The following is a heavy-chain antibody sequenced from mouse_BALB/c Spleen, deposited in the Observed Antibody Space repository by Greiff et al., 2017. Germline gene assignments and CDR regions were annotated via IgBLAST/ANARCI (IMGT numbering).Heavy chain of an antibody. CDR3: ARDKANWDGAMDY. J-gene: IGHJ4*01. D-gene: IGHD4-1*01. Sequence: EVQGVESGGGLVQPGGSLRLSCATSGFTFTDYYMSWVRQPPGKALEWLGFIRNKANGYTTEYSASVKGRFTISRDNSQSILYLQMNTLRAEDSATYYCARDKANWDGAMDYWGQGTSVTVSS. CDR1: GFTFTDYY. CDR2: IRNKANGYTT. V-gene: IGHV7-3*02.